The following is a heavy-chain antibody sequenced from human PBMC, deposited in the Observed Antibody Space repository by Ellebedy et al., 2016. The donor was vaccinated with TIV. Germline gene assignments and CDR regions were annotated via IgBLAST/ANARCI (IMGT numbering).Heavy chain of an antibody. V-gene: IGHV4-39*01. CDR2: IYYTGST. CDR3: ARQGPSITMVRGVNWFDP. D-gene: IGHD3-10*01. CDR1: GGSISSSSHY. Sequence: SETLSLTCSVSGGSISSSSHYWGWIRQPPGKGLEWIGSIYYTGSTYYNPSLKRRVTISVDTSKNRFSLNLNSLTAADTAVYYCARQGPSITMVRGVNWFDPWGQGTLVTVSS. J-gene: IGHJ5*02.